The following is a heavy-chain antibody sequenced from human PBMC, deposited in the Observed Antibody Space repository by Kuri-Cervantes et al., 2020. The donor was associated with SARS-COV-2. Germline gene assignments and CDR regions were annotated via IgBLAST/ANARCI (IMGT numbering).Heavy chain of an antibody. V-gene: IGHV3-30*18. Sequence: GSLRLSCTASVFTLSSFAMHWVRQAPGKGLEWVAVISDDGSNKFYSDSVRGRFTISRDNSKNTLYLQMDSLRVEDTAVYYCVKDFWSGYPTYYFDYWGQGTQVTVSS. D-gene: IGHD3-3*01. CDR1: VFTLSSFA. CDR3: VKDFWSGYPTYYFDY. J-gene: IGHJ4*02. CDR2: ISDDGSNK.